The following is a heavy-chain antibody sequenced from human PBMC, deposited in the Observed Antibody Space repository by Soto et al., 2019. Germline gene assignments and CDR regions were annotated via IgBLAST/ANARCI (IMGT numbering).Heavy chain of an antibody. D-gene: IGHD1-26*01. J-gene: IGHJ6*02. CDR1: GYSFTSYW. V-gene: IGHV5-51*01. Sequence: PGESLKISCKGSGYSFTSYWIGWVRQMPGKGLEWMGIIYPGDSDTRYSPSFQGQVTISADKSISTAYLQWSSLKASDTAMYYCARRGGGAGVGTYYYYYGMDVWGQGTTVTVSS. CDR2: IYPGDSDT. CDR3: ARRGGGAGVGTYYYYYGMDV.